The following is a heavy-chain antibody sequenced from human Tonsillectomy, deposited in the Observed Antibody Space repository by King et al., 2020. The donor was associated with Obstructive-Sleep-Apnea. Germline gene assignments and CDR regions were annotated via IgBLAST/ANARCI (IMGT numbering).Heavy chain of an antibody. V-gene: IGHV4-59*08. CDR1: DGSISSYY. CDR3: ARLGSGYLFDY. J-gene: IGHJ4*02. D-gene: IGHD5-12*01. CDR2: IYYSETT. Sequence: VQLRESGPGLVKPSETLSLTCTVSDGSISSYYWSWIRQPPGKGLEWIGYIYYSETTNYNPSLKSRVTISMDTSKNQFSLRLSSVTAADTAVYYCARLGSGYLFDYWGQGALVTVSS.